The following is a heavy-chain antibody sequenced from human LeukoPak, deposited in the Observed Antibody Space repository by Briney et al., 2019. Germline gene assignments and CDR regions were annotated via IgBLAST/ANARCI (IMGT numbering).Heavy chain of an antibody. V-gene: IGHV3-21*01. J-gene: IGHJ4*02. CDR1: GFTFSSYS. Sequence: PGGSLRLSCAASGFTFSSYSMNWVRQAPGKGLEWVSSISSSSSYIYYADSVKGRFTISRDNAKNSLYLQMNSLRAEDTAVYYCARDKRTINTYYDFWSGYYPQSLDYWGQGTLVTVSS. CDR2: ISSSSSYI. CDR3: ARDKRTINTYYDFWSGYYPQSLDY. D-gene: IGHD3-3*01.